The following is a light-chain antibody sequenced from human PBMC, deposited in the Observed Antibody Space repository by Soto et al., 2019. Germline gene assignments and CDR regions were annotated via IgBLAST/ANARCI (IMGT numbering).Light chain of an antibody. CDR2: GAS. CDR3: QQYNNWPPWT. CDR1: QSVSSN. Sequence: EIVMTQSPATLSVSPGERATLSCRASQSVSSNLAWYQQKPGQAPRLLIYGASTRATGITARFSSSGSGTEFALTISSLQSEDFAVYYCQQYNNWPPWTFGRGTKVEIK. V-gene: IGKV3-15*01. J-gene: IGKJ1*01.